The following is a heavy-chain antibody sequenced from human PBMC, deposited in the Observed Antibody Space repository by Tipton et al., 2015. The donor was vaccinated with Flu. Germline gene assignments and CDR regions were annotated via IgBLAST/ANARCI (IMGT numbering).Heavy chain of an antibody. V-gene: IGHV5-51*03. CDR3: LTRGGYSSSLRDY. CDR1: GYTFRSYW. J-gene: IGHJ4*02. CDR2: IYPGDSDT. Sequence: QLVQSGAEVKKSGESLKISCKASGYTFRSYWIGWVRQMPGKGLEWMGIIYPGDSDTRYSPSFQGQVTISADKSISTAYLQWSSLKASDTAMYYCLTRGGYSSSLRDYWGQGTLVTVSS. D-gene: IGHD6-13*01.